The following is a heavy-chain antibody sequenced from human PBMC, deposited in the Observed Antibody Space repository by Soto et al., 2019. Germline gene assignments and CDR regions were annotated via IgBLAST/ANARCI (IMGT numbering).Heavy chain of an antibody. J-gene: IGHJ4*02. D-gene: IGHD3-22*01. V-gene: IGHV3-30-3*01. CDR3: ARRYYSDSSGYYYYFDY. CDR2: ISYDGSNK. CDR1: GFTFSSYA. Sequence: QVQLVESGGGVVQPGRSLRLSCAASGFTFSSYAMHWVRQAPGKGLEWVAVISYDGSNKYYADSVKGRFTISRDNSKNTLYLQMNRLRAEDTAVYYCARRYYSDSSGYYYYFDYWGQGTLVTVSS.